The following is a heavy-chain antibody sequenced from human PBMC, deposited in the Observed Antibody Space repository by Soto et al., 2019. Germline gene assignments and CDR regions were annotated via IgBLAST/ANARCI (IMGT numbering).Heavy chain of an antibody. CDR3: AETASMTIRYGFDS. CDR2: ISGSGSNP. CDR1: GFTFSSYA. D-gene: IGHD4-17*01. V-gene: IGHV3-23*01. Sequence: EGQVLESGGGLVQPGGSLRLSCAASGFTFSSYAMSWVRQAPGQGLEWVSAISGSGSNPYYADSVKSRFTISRDNTKNTLYLHMNSLRAADISLYYCAETASMTIRYGFDSWGQGTLVTVSS. J-gene: IGHJ4*02.